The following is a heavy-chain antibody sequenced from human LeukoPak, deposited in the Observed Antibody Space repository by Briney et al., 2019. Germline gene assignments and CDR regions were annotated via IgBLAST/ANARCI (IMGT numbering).Heavy chain of an antibody. CDR3: ARELAVAGTVHYYYGMDV. CDR2: IKQDGSEK. D-gene: IGHD6-19*01. J-gene: IGHJ6*02. Sequence: GGSLRLSCAASGFTFSSYWMSWVRQAPGKGLEWVANIKQDGSEKYYVDSVKGRFTISRDNAKNSLYLQMNSLKAEDTAVYYCARELAVAGTVHYYYGMDVWGQGTTVTVSS. V-gene: IGHV3-7*01. CDR1: GFTFSSYW.